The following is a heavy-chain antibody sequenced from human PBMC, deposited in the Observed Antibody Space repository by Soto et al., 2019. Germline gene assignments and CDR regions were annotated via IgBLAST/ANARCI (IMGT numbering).Heavy chain of an antibody. CDR2: IYGGGTT. D-gene: IGHD6-19*01. J-gene: IGHJ4*02. CDR1: GFTVSSKY. Sequence: EVQLVESGGGLIQPGGSLRLSCAASGFTVSSKYMTWVRQAPGKGLEWVSVIYGGGTTYYADSVKGRFTISRDNSKNTLYLQMNSLRADDPSVYYCVQTTGWPGFDFWGQGTLVTVST. V-gene: IGHV3-53*01. CDR3: VQTTGWPGFDF.